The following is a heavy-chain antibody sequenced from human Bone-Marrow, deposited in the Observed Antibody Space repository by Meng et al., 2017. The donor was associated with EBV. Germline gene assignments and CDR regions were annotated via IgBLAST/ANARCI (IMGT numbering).Heavy chain of an antibody. D-gene: IGHD4-17*01. CDR1: GDSISSFYY. CDR2: VHYSGST. Sequence: QLQLRESGPGQVKPSEXLFLTCTVSGDSISSFYYWGWIRQPPGRGLEWIGSVHYSGSTYYSPSLKSRITISVDTSKNQFSLKLSSVTAADTAVYYCARNNGDYVSDPWGQGTLVTVSS. CDR3: ARNNGDYVSDP. V-gene: IGHV4-39*07. J-gene: IGHJ5*02.